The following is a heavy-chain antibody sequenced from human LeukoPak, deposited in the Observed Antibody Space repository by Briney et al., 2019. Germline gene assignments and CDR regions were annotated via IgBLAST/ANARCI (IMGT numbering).Heavy chain of an antibody. CDR3: ARDQLAYSGYDTLFDY. CDR2: ISPSATTI. D-gene: IGHD5-12*01. Sequence: PGGSLRLSCAASAFTFSGYSMNWVRQAPGKGLEWVSYISPSATTIYYADSVKGRFTISRDNAKNSLYLQMNSLRAEDTAVYYCARDQLAYSGYDTLFDYWGQGTLVTVSS. J-gene: IGHJ4*02. V-gene: IGHV3-48*01. CDR1: AFTFSGYS.